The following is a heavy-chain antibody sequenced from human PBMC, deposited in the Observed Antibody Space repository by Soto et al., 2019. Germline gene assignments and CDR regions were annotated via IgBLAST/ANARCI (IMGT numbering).Heavy chain of an antibody. CDR2: MNPNSGNT. D-gene: IGHD3-3*01. CDR3: AITRYYDFWSGVKVYYFDY. J-gene: IGHJ4*02. V-gene: IGHV1-8*01. Sequence: QVQLVQSGAEVKKPGASVKVSCKASGYTFTSYDINWVRQATGQGLEWMGWMNPNSGNTGYAQKFQGRVTMTRNTCISTAYMELSSLRSEDTAVYYCAITRYYDFWSGVKVYYFDYWGQGTLVTVSS. CDR1: GYTFTSYD.